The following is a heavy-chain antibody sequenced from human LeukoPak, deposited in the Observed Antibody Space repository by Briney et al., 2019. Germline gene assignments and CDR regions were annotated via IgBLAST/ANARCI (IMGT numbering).Heavy chain of an antibody. CDR2: IYYSGST. CDR1: GGSISSYY. V-gene: IGHV4-59*01. Sequence: SETLSLTCTVSGGSISSYYWSWIRQPPGKGLEWIGYIYYSGSTNYNPSLKSRVTISVDTSKNQFSLKLSSVTAADTAVYYCARGLDSSGWFAAFDFWGHGTMVTVSS. CDR3: ARGLDSSGWFAAFDF. J-gene: IGHJ3*01. D-gene: IGHD6-19*01.